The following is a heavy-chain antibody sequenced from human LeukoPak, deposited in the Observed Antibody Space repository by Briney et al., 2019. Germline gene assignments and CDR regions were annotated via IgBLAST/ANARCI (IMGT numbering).Heavy chain of an antibody. CDR3: ARGVWSLRSGVSIDS. J-gene: IGHJ4*02. CDR2: IYYTGAT. Sequence: SETLSLTCTMSGASISDYYWSWIRHPPGKGLEWVGHIYYTGATNYSPSLKSRVTISVDTSKSQFSLRLSSVTAGDTAVYYCARGVWSLRSGVSIDSWGQGTLVTVSS. CDR1: GASISDYY. D-gene: IGHD3-10*01. V-gene: IGHV4-59*01.